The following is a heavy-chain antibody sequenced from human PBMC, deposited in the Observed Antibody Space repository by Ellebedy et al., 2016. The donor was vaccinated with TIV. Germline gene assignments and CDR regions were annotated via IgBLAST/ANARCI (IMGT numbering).Heavy chain of an antibody. Sequence: SETLSLXXTVSGGSISSSSYYWGWIRQPPGKGLEWIGSIYYSGSTYYNPSLKSRVTISVDTSKNQFSLKLSSVTAADTAVYYCARGPRWFDPWGQGTLVTVSS. V-gene: IGHV4-39*07. CDR1: GGSISSSSYY. CDR3: ARGPRWFDP. J-gene: IGHJ5*02. CDR2: IYYSGST.